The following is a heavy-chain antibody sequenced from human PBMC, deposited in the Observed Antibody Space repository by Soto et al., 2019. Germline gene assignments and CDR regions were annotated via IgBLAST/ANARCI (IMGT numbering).Heavy chain of an antibody. CDR2: ISSSSSYI. V-gene: IGHV3-21*01. D-gene: IGHD3-10*01. Sequence: GGSLRLSCAASGFTFSSYSMNWVRQAPGKGLEWVSSISSSSSYIYYADSVKGRFTISRDNAKNSLYLQMNSLRAEDTAVYYCARETRGRPGHAFDIWGQGTMVTVSS. CDR1: GFTFSSYS. J-gene: IGHJ3*02. CDR3: ARETRGRPGHAFDI.